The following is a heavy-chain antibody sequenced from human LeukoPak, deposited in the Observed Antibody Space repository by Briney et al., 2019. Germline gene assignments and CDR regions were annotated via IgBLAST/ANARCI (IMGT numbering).Heavy chain of an antibody. CDR1: GDTLSTYY. J-gene: IGHJ4*02. V-gene: IGHV4-59*12. CDR3: ARDKRHSYGKYFDP. CDR2: ISLGNT. Sequence: SETLSLTCSLSGDTLSTYYWNWIRQTPGRGLEWIGHISLGNTEYNPSLKSRVAISVDTSKNEFYLRLTSVTAADTALYFCARDKRHSYGKYFDPWSQGTLVSVSS. D-gene: IGHD5-18*01.